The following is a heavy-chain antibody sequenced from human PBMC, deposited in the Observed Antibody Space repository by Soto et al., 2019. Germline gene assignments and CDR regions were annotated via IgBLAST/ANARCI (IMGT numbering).Heavy chain of an antibody. CDR3: ARLNGYCISTNCHGYYGMDV. CDR2: MYSSENT. CDR1: GGFVSSSSYS. D-gene: IGHD2-2*03. V-gene: IGHV4-39*01. J-gene: IGHJ6*02. Sequence: QLQVQESGPGLVKPSETLSLTCSVSGGFVSSSSYSWGWIRQSPGKGLEWIGTMYSSENTYYNPSLLRRATISVDTSKNEFPLTLSAVTAAGTAVYYCARLNGYCISTNCHGYYGMDVWGQGTTVTVSS.